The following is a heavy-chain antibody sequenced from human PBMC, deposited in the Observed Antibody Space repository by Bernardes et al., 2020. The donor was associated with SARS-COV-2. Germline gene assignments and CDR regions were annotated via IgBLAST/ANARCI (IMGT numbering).Heavy chain of an antibody. CDR3: ARSPAILTGQLDY. D-gene: IGHD3-9*01. CDR2: ISTTAINT. V-gene: IGHV3-11*01. Sequence: GSLRLSCAASGFTFGDYYMIWIRQAPGKGLEWVSYISTTAINTYYTDSVKGRFTVSRDNANKSLSLQMNSLRAEDTAIYYCARSPAILTGQLDYWGQGALVTVSS. J-gene: IGHJ4*02. CDR1: GFTFGDYY.